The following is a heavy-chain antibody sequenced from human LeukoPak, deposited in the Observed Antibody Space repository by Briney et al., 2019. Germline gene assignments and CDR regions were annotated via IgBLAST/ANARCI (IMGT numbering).Heavy chain of an antibody. J-gene: IGHJ4*02. Sequence: GGSLRLSCAASGFTFSSYGMHWVRQAPGKGLEWVAVISYDGSNKYYADSVKGRFTISRDNSKNTLHLQMNSLRAEDTAVYYCAKSRITMVRGVLYYFDYWGQGTLVAVSS. CDR3: AKSRITMVRGVLYYFDY. CDR1: GFTFSSYG. CDR2: ISYDGSNK. V-gene: IGHV3-30*18. D-gene: IGHD3-10*01.